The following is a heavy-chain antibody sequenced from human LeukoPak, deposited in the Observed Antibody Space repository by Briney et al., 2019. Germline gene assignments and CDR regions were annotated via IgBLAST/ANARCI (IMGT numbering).Heavy chain of an antibody. CDR1: GGSFSGYY. CDR3: ARGRIAVAGSCYYYYYGMDV. D-gene: IGHD6-19*01. Sequence: SETLSLTCAVYGGSFSGYYWSWIRQPPGKGLEWIGEINHSGSTNYNPSLKSRVTISVDTSKNQFSLKLSSVTAADTAVYYCARGRIAVAGSCYYYYYGMDVWGKGTTVTVSS. J-gene: IGHJ6*04. V-gene: IGHV4-34*01. CDR2: INHSGST.